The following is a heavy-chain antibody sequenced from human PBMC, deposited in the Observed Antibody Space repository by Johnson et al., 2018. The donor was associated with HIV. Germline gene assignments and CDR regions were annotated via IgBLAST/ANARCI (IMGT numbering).Heavy chain of an antibody. D-gene: IGHD4-17*01. Sequence: VQLVESGGGLVQPGGSLRLSCAASGFTFTNYWMSWVRQAPGEGLEWVATVKRHGRETYYVDSVKGRFTISRDNAKKSLSLQMNSLRAEDTAVYYCARDIQYGDYSSAASDIWGQGTMVTVSS. CDR3: ARDIQYGDYSSAASDI. V-gene: IGHV3-7*01. J-gene: IGHJ3*02. CDR2: VKRHGRET. CDR1: GFTFTNYW.